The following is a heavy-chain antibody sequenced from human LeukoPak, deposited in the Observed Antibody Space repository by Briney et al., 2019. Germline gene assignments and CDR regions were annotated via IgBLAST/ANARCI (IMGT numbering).Heavy chain of an antibody. V-gene: IGHV3-30*18. Sequence: GGSLRLSCAASGFTFSSYGMHWVRQAPGKGLEWVAVISYDGSNKYYADSVKGRFTISRDNSKNTLYLQMNSLRAEDTAVYYCANLPWDYVRAFDIWGQGTMVTVSS. CDR1: GFTFSSYG. CDR3: ANLPWDYVRAFDI. CDR2: ISYDGSNK. D-gene: IGHD4-17*01. J-gene: IGHJ3*02.